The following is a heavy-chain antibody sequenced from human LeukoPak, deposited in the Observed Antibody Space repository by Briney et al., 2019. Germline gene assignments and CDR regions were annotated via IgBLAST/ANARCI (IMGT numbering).Heavy chain of an antibody. CDR2: IYYSGST. Sequence: SETLSLTCTVSGGSISSGDYYWSWIRQPPGKGLEWIGYIYYSGSTYYNPSLKSRVTKSVDTSKNQFSLKLSSVTAADTAVYYCARDKGQAFDYWGQGTLVTVSS. CDR1: GGSISSGDYY. CDR3: ARDKGQAFDY. V-gene: IGHV4-30-4*08. J-gene: IGHJ4*02.